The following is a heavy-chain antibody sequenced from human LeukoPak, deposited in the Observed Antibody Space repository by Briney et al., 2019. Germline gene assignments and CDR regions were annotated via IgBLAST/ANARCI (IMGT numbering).Heavy chain of an antibody. CDR1: GGSISSGGYY. CDR3: ARENWNYRGWFDP. Sequence: PSQTLSLTCTVSGGSISSGGYYWSWIRQHPGKGLEWIGYIYYSGSTYYNPSLKSRVTISVDTSKNQFSLKLSSVTAADTAVYYCARENWNYRGWFDPWGQGTLVTVSS. J-gene: IGHJ5*02. CDR2: IYYSGST. V-gene: IGHV4-31*03. D-gene: IGHD1-7*01.